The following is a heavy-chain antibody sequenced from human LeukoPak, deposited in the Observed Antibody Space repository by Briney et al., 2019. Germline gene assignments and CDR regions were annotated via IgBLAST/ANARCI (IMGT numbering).Heavy chain of an antibody. CDR2: IHHDGSNK. CDR3: AGDPYSGSYGAYYYYYMDV. Sequence: GGSLRLSCAASGFTFSSYGMHWVRQAPGKGLAWVTFIHHDGSNKYYADSVKGRFTISRDNSKNTLYLQMNSLRAEDAALYFCAGDPYSGSYGAYYYYYMDVWGKGTTVTISS. V-gene: IGHV3-30*02. CDR1: GFTFSSYG. D-gene: IGHD1-26*01. J-gene: IGHJ6*03.